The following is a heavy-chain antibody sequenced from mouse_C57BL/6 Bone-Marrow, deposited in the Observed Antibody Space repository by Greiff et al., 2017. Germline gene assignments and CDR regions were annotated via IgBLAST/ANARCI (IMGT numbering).Heavy chain of an antibody. CDR2: IGPGSGST. J-gene: IGHJ4*01. CDR3: ARRDFYYYGSSYDYAMDY. CDR1: GYTFTDYY. Sequence: VQLQQSGAELVKPGASVKISCKASGYTFTDYYINWVKQRPGQGLEWIGKIGPGSGSTYYNEKFKGKATLTADKSSSTAYMQLSSLTSEDSAVYFCARRDFYYYGSSYDYAMDYWGQGTSVTVSS. D-gene: IGHD1-1*01. V-gene: IGHV1-77*01.